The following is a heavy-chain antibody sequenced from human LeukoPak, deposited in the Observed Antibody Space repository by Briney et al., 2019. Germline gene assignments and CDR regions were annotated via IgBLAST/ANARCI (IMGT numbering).Heavy chain of an antibody. Sequence: SETLSLTCAVYGGSFSGYYWSWIRQPPGKGLEWIGEINHSGSTNYNPSLKSRVTISVDTSKNQFSLKLSSVTAADTAVYYCARGDWELLPGGFDYWGQGTLVTVSS. CDR2: INHSGST. D-gene: IGHD1-26*01. CDR1: GGSFSGYY. CDR3: ARGDWELLPGGFDY. V-gene: IGHV4-34*01. J-gene: IGHJ4*02.